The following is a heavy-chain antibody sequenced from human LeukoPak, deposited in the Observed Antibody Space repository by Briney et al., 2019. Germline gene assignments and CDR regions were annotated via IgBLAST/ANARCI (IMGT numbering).Heavy chain of an antibody. J-gene: IGHJ5*02. CDR3: PRDLGLRGST. CDR1: ALTFSNFW. Sequence: PGGSLRLSCEASALTFSNFWMHWVRQIPGKGLVWVLRVYGDMRDITYADSVKGRFTISRDNAKNTVYLQMNSLRGEDTAVYYCPRDLGLRGSTWGEGTLVTVSS. CDR2: VYGDMRDI. V-gene: IGHV3-74*01. D-gene: IGHD5-12*01.